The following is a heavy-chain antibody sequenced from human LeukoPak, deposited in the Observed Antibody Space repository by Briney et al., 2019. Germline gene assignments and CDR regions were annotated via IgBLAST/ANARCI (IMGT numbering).Heavy chain of an antibody. CDR3: ARVARANPFDY. CDR2: IYSGGST. V-gene: IGHV3-66*01. J-gene: IGHJ4*02. Sequence: PGGSLRLSCAASGFTVSSNYMSWVRQAPGKGLEWVSVIYSGGSTYYADSVKGRFTISRHNAENSLYLQMNSLRAEDTAVYYCARVARANPFDYWGQGTLVTVSS. CDR1: GFTVSSNY.